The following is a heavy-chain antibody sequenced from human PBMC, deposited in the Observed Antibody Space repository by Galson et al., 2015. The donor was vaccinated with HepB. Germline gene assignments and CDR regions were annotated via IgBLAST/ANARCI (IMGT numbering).Heavy chain of an antibody. J-gene: IGHJ6*02. V-gene: IGHV3-7*05. CDR1: GFTFSGSR. Sequence: SLRLSCAAPGFTFSGSRMSWVRQAPGKGLEWVANINQDASEKYYVDSVEGRFTISRDNAKNSLDLQMNSLRVEDTAVYYCARGHYGMDVWGQGTTVTVSS. CDR3: ARGHYGMDV. CDR2: INQDASEK.